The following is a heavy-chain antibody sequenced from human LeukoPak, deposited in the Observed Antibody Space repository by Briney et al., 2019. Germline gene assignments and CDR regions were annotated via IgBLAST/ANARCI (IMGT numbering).Heavy chain of an antibody. J-gene: IGHJ4*02. CDR2: ISWNSGSI. V-gene: IGHV3-9*01. CDR3: AKDPYSSSWYYFDY. CDR1: GFTFDDYA. D-gene: IGHD6-13*01. Sequence: GRSLRLSCAASGFTFDDYAMHWVRQAPGKGLEWVSGISWNSGSIGYADSVKGRFTISRDNAKNSLYLQMNSLRAEDTALYYRAKDPYSSSWYYFDYWGQGTLVTVSS.